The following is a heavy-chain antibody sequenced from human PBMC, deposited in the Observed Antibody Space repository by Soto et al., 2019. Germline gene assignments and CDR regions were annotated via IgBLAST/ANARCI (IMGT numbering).Heavy chain of an antibody. D-gene: IGHD5-18*01. CDR1: GYTFTGYY. CDR2: INPNSGGT. V-gene: IGHV1-2*04. J-gene: IGHJ6*02. Sequence: ASVKVSCKASGYTFTGYYMHWVRQAPGQGLEWMGWINPNSGGTNYAQKFQGWVTMTRDTSISTAYMELSRLRSDDTAVYYCARADTAMVNYYYYGMDVWGQGTTVTVSS. CDR3: ARADTAMVNYYYYGMDV.